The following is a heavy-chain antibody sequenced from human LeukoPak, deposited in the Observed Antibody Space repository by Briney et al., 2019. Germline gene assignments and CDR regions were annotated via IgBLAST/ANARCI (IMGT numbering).Heavy chain of an antibody. V-gene: IGHV4-59*01. D-gene: IGHD6-19*01. J-gene: IGHJ4*02. CDR2: IYYSGST. Sequence: SETLSLTCTVSGGSISSDYWNWIRQPPGKGLEWIGYIYYSGSTNYNPSLKSRVTISVDTSKNQFSLKLSSVTAADTAVYYCARGPVADPFDHWGQGTLVTVSS. CDR1: GGSISSDY. CDR3: ARGPVADPFDH.